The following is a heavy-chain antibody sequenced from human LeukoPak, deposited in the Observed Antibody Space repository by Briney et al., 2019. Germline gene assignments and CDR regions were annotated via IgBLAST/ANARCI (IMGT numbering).Heavy chain of an antibody. CDR3: ANPAWYYYDSSGYYYPDY. Sequence: QPGGSLRLSCAASGFTFSNYAMIWVRQAPGKGLEWVSAITGSYNAQYADSVKGRFTISRDNSKNTLYLQMNSLRAEDTAVYYCANPAWYYYDSSGYYYPDYWGQGTLVTVSS. V-gene: IGHV3-23*01. J-gene: IGHJ4*02. CDR2: ITGSYNA. CDR1: GFTFSNYA. D-gene: IGHD3-22*01.